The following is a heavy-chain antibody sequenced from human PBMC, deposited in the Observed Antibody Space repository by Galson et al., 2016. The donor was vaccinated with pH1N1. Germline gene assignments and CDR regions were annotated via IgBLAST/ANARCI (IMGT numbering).Heavy chain of an antibody. Sequence: SVKVSCKASGFTFSNHGINWVRQAPGQGLEWMGWINTQTGNPTYAQGFTGRFVFSLDTSVNTAYLQINSLKADDTAVYYCARETPSPSPTVLRYFDWSRGLSAFDMWGRGTLVTVSS. CDR3: ARETPSPSPTVLRYFDWSRGLSAFDM. CDR2: INTQTGNP. J-gene: IGHJ3*02. CDR1: GFTFSNHG. V-gene: IGHV7-4-1*02. D-gene: IGHD3-9*01.